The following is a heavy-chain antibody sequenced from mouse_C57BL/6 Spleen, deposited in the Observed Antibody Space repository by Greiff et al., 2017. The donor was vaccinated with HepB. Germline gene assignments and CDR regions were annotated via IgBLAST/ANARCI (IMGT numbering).Heavy chain of an antibody. V-gene: IGHV5-4*03. CDR2: ISDGGSYT. CDR3: ATAYYSNQYYFDY. J-gene: IGHJ2*01. CDR1: GFTFSSYA. D-gene: IGHD2-5*01. Sequence: EVKVVESGGGLVKPGGSLKLSCAASGFTFSSYAMSWVRQTPEKRLEWVATISDGGSYTYYPDNVKGRFTISRDNAKNNLYLQMRHLKSEDTAMYYCATAYYSNQYYFDYWGQGTTLTVSS.